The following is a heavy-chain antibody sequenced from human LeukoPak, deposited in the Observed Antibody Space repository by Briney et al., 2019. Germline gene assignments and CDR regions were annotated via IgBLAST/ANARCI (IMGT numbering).Heavy chain of an antibody. Sequence: GGSLRLSCAASGFTFSSYWMHWVRQAPGKGLVWVSRINTDGSSTSYADSVKGRFTISRDNAKNTLYLQMNSLRAEDTAVYYCARGNLYDFWSGYYGDFDYWGQGTLVTVSS. V-gene: IGHV3-74*01. D-gene: IGHD3-3*01. CDR3: ARGNLYDFWSGYYGDFDY. CDR2: INTDGSST. CDR1: GFTFSSYW. J-gene: IGHJ4*02.